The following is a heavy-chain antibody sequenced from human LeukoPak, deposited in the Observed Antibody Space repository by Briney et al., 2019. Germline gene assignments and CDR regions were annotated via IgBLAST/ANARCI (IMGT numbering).Heavy chain of an antibody. D-gene: IGHD5-24*01. Sequence: GASVKVSCKASGGTFSSYAISWVRQAPGQGLEWMGGIIPICGTANYAQKFQGRVTITADESTSTAYMELSSLRSEDTAVYYCARDAEMATIRGFDYWGQGTLVTVSS. J-gene: IGHJ4*02. V-gene: IGHV1-69*13. CDR1: GGTFSSYA. CDR3: ARDAEMATIRGFDY. CDR2: IIPICGTA.